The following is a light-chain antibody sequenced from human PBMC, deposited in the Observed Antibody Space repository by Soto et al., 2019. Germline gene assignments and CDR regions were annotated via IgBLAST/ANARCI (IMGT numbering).Light chain of an antibody. J-gene: IGLJ2*01. V-gene: IGLV4-60*03. CDR1: SGHTGYI. Sequence: QLVLTQSSSASASLGSSVKLSCTLSSGHTGYIIAWHQQQPGKAPRYLMKVEGGGTYNKGSGVPDRFSGSSSGAARYLTISNLQSEDEADYYFETWDSNTRLFGGGTKVTVL. CDR2: VEGGGTY. CDR3: ETWDSNTRL.